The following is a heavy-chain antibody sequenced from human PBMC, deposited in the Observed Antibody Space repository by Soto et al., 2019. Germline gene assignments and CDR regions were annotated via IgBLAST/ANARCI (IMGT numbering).Heavy chain of an antibody. Sequence: PSATRSITCTVSGGSISSYYWSWIRQPPGKGLEWIGYIYYSGSTNYNPSLKSRVTISVDTSKNQFSLKLSSVTAADTAVYYCAREENYYDSSGYDYWGQGTLVTVSS. CDR1: GGSISSYY. CDR3: AREENYYDSSGYDY. J-gene: IGHJ4*02. V-gene: IGHV4-59*01. CDR2: IYYSGST. D-gene: IGHD3-22*01.